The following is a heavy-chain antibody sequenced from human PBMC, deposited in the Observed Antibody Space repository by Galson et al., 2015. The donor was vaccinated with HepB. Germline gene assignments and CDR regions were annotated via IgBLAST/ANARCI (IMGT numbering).Heavy chain of an antibody. CDR1: GFNFSNYG. Sequence: SLRLSCAASGFNFSNYGMHWVRQAPGKGLEWVAVIWFDGSDKYYRESVKGRSTISRDNSKNTLYLQMNSLRAEDTAVYYCAKDTDRLKRGNLYYYYGMDVWGQGTTVTVSS. J-gene: IGHJ6*01. D-gene: IGHD3-10*01. V-gene: IGHV3-33*06. CDR3: AKDTDRLKRGNLYYYYGMDV. CDR2: IWFDGSDK.